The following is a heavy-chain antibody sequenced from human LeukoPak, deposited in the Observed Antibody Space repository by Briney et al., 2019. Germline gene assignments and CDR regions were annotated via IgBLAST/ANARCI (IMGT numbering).Heavy chain of an antibody. CDR1: GYRFITYG. CDR2: ISAYNGNT. V-gene: IGHV1-18*01. D-gene: IGHD3-10*01. CDR3: ARDVFEGFGERVIDAFDL. J-gene: IGHJ3*01. Sequence: ASVTVSCKASGYRFITYGLSWVRQAPGQGLEWMGWISAYNGNTNYAQKLQGRVTMTADTSTSTAYMELRSLRSDDTAVYYCARDVFEGFGERVIDAFDLWGQGTMVTVSS.